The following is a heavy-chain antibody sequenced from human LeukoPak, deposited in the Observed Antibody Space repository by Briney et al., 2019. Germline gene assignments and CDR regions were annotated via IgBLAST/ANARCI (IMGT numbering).Heavy chain of an antibody. CDR3: SRLSHVAGAPKVSWFDP. V-gene: IGHV4-38-2*02. CDR1: AYSISDGWV. J-gene: IGHJ5*02. D-gene: IGHD1-26*01. Sequence: SETLSLTCTVSAYSISDGWVWGMIRQPPGKGLEWIGSIYRSGTTNYNPSLKSRVTMSVDTSNNQFSLKLTSVTAADTAMYYCSRLSHVAGAPKVSWFDPWGQGTLVTVSS. CDR2: IYRSGTT.